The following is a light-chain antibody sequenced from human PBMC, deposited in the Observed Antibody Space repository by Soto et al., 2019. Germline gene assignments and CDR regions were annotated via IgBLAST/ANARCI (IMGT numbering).Light chain of an antibody. Sequence: EIVLTQSPGTLSLSPGDRATLSCRASQSFSSSYLAWYQQKPGQAPRLLIYDASYRATGIPARFSGSGSGTDFTLTISSLEPEDFAVYYCQQRSDWPSFGQGTRLEIK. CDR2: DAS. CDR1: QSFSSSY. V-gene: IGKV3-11*01. J-gene: IGKJ5*01. CDR3: QQRSDWPS.